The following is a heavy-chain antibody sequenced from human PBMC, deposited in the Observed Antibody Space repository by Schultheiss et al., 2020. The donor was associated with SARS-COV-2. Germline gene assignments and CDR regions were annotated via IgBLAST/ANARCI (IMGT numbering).Heavy chain of an antibody. CDR3: AKDDCSGGTCYPDY. CDR2: IRGSGGNT. Sequence: GGSLRLSCAASGFTFSSYAMSWVRQAPGKGLEWVSVIRGSGGNTFYADSVKGRFIMTRDNSKNTLYLQMNSLRAEDTAVYYCAKDDCSGGTCYPDYWGQGTLVTVSS. J-gene: IGHJ4*02. D-gene: IGHD2-15*01. CDR1: GFTFSSYA. V-gene: IGHV3-23*01.